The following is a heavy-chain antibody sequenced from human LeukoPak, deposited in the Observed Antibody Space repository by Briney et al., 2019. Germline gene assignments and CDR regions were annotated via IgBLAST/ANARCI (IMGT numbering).Heavy chain of an antibody. CDR1: GYSFTRYY. Sequence: ASVKVSCKASGYSFTRYYMNWVRQAPGQGLEWMGIINSSGGSTNYAQKFLGRVTMTRDTSTSTVYMELSSLRSDDTAVYYCARGLPGWVFDYWGQGTLITVSS. CDR3: ARGLPGWVFDY. D-gene: IGHD5-24*01. V-gene: IGHV1-46*01. J-gene: IGHJ4*02. CDR2: INSSGGST.